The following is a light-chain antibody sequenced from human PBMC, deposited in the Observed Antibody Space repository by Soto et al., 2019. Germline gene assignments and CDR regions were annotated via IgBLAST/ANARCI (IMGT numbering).Light chain of an antibody. CDR1: QSVSSSY. CDR3: QQYGSSPPT. V-gene: IGKV3-20*01. J-gene: IGKJ1*01. CDR2: GAS. Sequence: EIVLTQSPGTLSLSPGERATLSCRASQSVSSSYLAWYQQKPSQAPRLLIYGASSRATGIPDRFSGSGSGTDFTLSISRLEPEDFAVYYCQQYGSSPPTFGQGTKVELK.